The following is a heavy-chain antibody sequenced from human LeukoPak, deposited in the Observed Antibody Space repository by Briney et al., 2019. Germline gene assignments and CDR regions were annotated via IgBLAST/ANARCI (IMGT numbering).Heavy chain of an antibody. Sequence: LETLSLTCAVYGGSFSGYYWSWIRQPPGKGLEWIGEINHSGSTNYNPSLKSRVTISVDTSKNQFSLKLSSVTAADTAVYYCEIRSDAFDIWGQGTMVTVSS. D-gene: IGHD3-3*01. CDR2: INHSGST. V-gene: IGHV4-34*01. CDR3: EIRSDAFDI. CDR1: GGSFSGYY. J-gene: IGHJ3*02.